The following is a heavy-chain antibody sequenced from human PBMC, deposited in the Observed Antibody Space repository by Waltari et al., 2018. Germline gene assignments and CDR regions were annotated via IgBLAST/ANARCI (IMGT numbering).Heavy chain of an antibody. D-gene: IGHD3-10*01. Sequence: DVQLVESGGGLVQAGGSLRLFCAVCGLTFRIYWMHWVRHGPGTGLMWVSRIDSDGSSTSYEDSVRGRFTISRDNAKNTLYLQMNSVRDEDTAVYYCGRARVQGVKYFDYWGRGTLVTVSS. CDR1: GLTFRIYW. J-gene: IGHJ4*02. CDR3: GRARVQGVKYFDY. CDR2: IDSDGSST. V-gene: IGHV3-74*01.